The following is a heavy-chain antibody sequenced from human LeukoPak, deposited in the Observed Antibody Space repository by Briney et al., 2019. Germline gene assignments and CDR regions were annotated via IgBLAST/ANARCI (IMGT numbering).Heavy chain of an antibody. V-gene: IGHV4-4*07. CDR3: ARDRTDCSSTSCYRIFDY. Sequence: ESSETLSLTCTVSGGSISSYYWSWIRQPAGKGLEWIGRIYTSGSTNYNPSLKSRVTMSVDTSKNQFSLKLSSVTAADTAVYYCARDRTDCSSTSCYRIFDYWGQGTLVTVSS. D-gene: IGHD2-2*02. CDR2: IYTSGST. CDR1: GGSISSYY. J-gene: IGHJ4*02.